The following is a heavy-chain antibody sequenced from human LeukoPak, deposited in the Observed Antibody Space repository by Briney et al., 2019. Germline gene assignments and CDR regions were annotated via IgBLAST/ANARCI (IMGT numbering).Heavy chain of an antibody. CDR3: ARVIADYGDYRGATYYYYMDV. V-gene: IGHV1-46*01. CDR2: VNPSGGST. CDR1: GYTFTSHY. J-gene: IGHJ6*03. D-gene: IGHD4-17*01. Sequence: ASVKVSCKASGYTFTSHYMHWVRQAPGQGLEWMGIVNPSGGSTSYAQKFQGRVTMTRDMSTSTVYMELSSLRSEDTAVYYCARVIADYGDYRGATYYYYMDVWGKGTTVTVSS.